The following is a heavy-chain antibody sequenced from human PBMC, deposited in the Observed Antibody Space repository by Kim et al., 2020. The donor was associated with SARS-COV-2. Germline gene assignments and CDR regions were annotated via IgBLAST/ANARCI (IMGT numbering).Heavy chain of an antibody. D-gene: IGHD3-10*01. Sequence: SETLSLTCTVSGGSISSYYWSWIRQPPGKGLEWIGYIYYSGSTNYNPSLKSRVTISVDTFKNQFSLKLSSVTAADTAVYYCARLNYYGSGSFPDYWGQGTLVTVSS. CDR3: ARLNYYGSGSFPDY. CDR1: GGSISSYY. V-gene: IGHV4-59*01. CDR2: IYYSGST. J-gene: IGHJ4*02.